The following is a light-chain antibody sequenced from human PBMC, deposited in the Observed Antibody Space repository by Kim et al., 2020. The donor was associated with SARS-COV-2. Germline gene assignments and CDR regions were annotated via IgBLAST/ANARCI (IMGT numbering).Light chain of an antibody. J-gene: IGKJ2*01. V-gene: IGKV1-16*02. CDR2: AAS. Sequence: SASVGDSVTFTCRACQCISNVLAWFQQKSGKSPKSLISAASSLRSGVPSKFSGSGSGTDFTLTISSLQPEYFATYYCQQYNSYPYTFGQGTKLEI. CDR1: QCISNV. CDR3: QQYNSYPYT.